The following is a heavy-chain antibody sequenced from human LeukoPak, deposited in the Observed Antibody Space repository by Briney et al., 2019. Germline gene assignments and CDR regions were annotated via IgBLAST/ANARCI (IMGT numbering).Heavy chain of an antibody. CDR1: GFTFSNAW. Sequence: PGGSLRLSCAASGFTFSNAWMSWVRQAPGKGLEWVGRIKSKTDGGTTDYAAPVKGRFTISRDDLKNTLYLQMNSLKTEDTAVYYCTTSGYSYGLFDYWGQGTLVTVSS. V-gene: IGHV3-15*01. CDR2: IKSKTDGGTT. CDR3: TTSGYSYGLFDY. D-gene: IGHD5-18*01. J-gene: IGHJ4*02.